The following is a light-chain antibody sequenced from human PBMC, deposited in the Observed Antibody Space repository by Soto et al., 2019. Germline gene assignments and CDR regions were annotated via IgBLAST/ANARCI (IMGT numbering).Light chain of an antibody. CDR1: QSVSSNY. Sequence: EIVLTQSPGTLSLSPGERATLSCRASQSVSSNYLAWYQQKSGQAPRLLIYGASSRATGIPDRFSGSGSGTDFTLTISRLEPEDLAVYYCHQYGGSPRTFGQGTKVEIK. CDR2: GAS. V-gene: IGKV3-20*01. J-gene: IGKJ1*01. CDR3: HQYGGSPRT.